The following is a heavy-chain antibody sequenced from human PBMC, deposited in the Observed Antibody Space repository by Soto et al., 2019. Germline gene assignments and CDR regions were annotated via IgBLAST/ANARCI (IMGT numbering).Heavy chain of an antibody. J-gene: IGHJ6*02. Sequence: LSLTFAVPGGPISSSNWWSWVRQPPGKGLEWIGEIYHSGSTNYNPSLKSRVTISVAKSKNQYSLKLSSVTAADTAVYYCASQAIAARPGYYYGMDVWGQGTTVTVSS. CDR3: ASQAIAARPGYYYGMDV. D-gene: IGHD6-6*01. CDR1: GGPISSSNW. CDR2: IYHSGST. V-gene: IGHV4-4*02.